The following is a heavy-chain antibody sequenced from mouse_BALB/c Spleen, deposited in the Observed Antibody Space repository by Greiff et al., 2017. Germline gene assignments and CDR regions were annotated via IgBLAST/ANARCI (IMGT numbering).Heavy chain of an antibody. D-gene: IGHD1-1*01. J-gene: IGHJ3*01. Sequence: VQLQESGPSLVQPSQSLSITCTVSGFSLTSYGVHWVRQSPGKGLEWLGVIWRGGSTDYNAAFMSRLSITKDNSKSQVFFKMNSLQADDTAIYYCAKSPYGSSWFAYWGQGTLVTVSA. CDR3: AKSPYGSSWFAY. CDR1: GFSLTSYG. CDR2: IWRGGST. V-gene: IGHV2-5-1*01.